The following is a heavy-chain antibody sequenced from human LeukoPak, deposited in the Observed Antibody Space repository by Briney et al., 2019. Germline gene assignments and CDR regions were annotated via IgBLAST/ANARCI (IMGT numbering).Heavy chain of an antibody. J-gene: IGHJ4*02. Sequence: NPADTLSLTRTVSCRSISSSSDYWGWIRRAPAKGLELIGSFFVSGSTHYNASPRSRATLFVATSQNQFSLKLTPMTAADAATYFCARQFATAAADTRGYFDSWGQGTVVAVSS. CDR2: FFVSGST. V-gene: IGHV4-39*01. CDR3: ARQFATAAADTRGYFDS. CDR1: CRSISSSSDY. D-gene: IGHD6-25*01.